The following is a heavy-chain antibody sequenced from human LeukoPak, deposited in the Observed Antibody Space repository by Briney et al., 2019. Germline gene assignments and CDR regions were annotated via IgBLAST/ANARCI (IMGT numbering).Heavy chain of an antibody. CDR2: INPNSGGT. D-gene: IGHD3-22*01. Sequence: ASVKVSCKASAYTFTGYYMHWVRQAPGQRLEWMGWINPNSGGTNYAQKFQGRVTMTRDTSISTAYMELSRLRSDDTAVYYCAKDKAATWPYYYDSSGHKTDYWGQGTLVTVS. CDR3: AKDKAATWPYYYDSSGHKTDY. CDR1: AYTFTGYY. V-gene: IGHV1-2*02. J-gene: IGHJ4*02.